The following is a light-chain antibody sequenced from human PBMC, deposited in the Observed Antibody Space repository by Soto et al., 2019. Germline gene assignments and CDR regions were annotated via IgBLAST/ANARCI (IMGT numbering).Light chain of an antibody. CDR3: SPYTTPSTWV. J-gene: IGLJ2*01. CDR2: DVS. Sequence: QPVLTQPASVSGSPGQSITISCTVTINDVGSSNYVSWYKQHPGKAPKLMIYDVSNRPSGVSNRFSGSKSGNTASLTISGLQAEDEADYYCSPYTTPSTWVFGGGTQMIVL. CDR1: INDVGSSNY. V-gene: IGLV2-14*01.